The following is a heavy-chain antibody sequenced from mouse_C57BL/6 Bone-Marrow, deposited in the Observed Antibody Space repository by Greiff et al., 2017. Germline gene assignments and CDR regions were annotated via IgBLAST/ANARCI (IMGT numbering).Heavy chain of an antibody. CDR2: INPSSGYT. CDR3: ARGLRRFAY. V-gene: IGHV1-7*01. J-gene: IGHJ3*01. Sequence: QVQLQQSGAELAKPGASVKLSCKASGYTFTSYWMHWVKQRPGQGLEWIGYINPSSGYTKYNQKFNDKATLTADKSSRTAYMQLSSLTYEDSAVYYCARGLRRFAYWGQGTLVTVSA. D-gene: IGHD2-4*01. CDR1: GYTFTSYW.